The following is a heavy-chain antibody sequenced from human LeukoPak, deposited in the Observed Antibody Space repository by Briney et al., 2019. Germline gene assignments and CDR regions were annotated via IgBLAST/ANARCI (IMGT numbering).Heavy chain of an antibody. Sequence: PSETLSLTCTVSGGSISSYYWSWIRQPAGKGLEWIGRISSDGRATYNPSLKSRFTISIDPSKNQFSLSLKSVTAADTAVYYCAKQGVYFGSTTYFDFFDSWGQGAMVTVSS. CDR2: ISSDGRA. J-gene: IGHJ4*02. CDR1: GGSISSYY. V-gene: IGHV4-4*07. CDR3: AKQGVYFGSTTYFDFFDS. D-gene: IGHD3-10*01.